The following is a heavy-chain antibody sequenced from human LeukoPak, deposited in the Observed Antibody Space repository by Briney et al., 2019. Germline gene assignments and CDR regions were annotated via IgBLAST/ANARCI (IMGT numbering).Heavy chain of an antibody. Sequence: ASVKVPCKASGYTFTGYYMHWVRQAPGQGLEWMGWINPNSGGTKYAQKFQGRVTVTRDTSINTVYMQLSNLTSDDTAVYYCARERIVVVTLSDAIDIWGQGTMVAVSS. CDR2: INPNSGGT. J-gene: IGHJ3*02. D-gene: IGHD2-21*02. CDR3: ARERIVVVTLSDAIDI. V-gene: IGHV1-2*02. CDR1: GYTFTGYY.